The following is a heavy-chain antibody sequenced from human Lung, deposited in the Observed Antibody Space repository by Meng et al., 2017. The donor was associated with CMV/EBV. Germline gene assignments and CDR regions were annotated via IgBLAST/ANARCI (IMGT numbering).Heavy chain of an antibody. Sequence: SSMVFXKASAGTFSSYAISWVRQAPGQGLEWMGGIIPIFGTANYAQKFQGRVTITTDESTSTAYMELSSLRSEDTAVYYCARGGSSSWSRRYNWFDPWGQGNXVXVSS. V-gene: IGHV1-69*05. J-gene: IGHJ5*02. CDR2: IIPIFGTA. CDR3: ARGGSSSWSRRYNWFDP. CDR1: AGTFSSYA. D-gene: IGHD6-13*01.